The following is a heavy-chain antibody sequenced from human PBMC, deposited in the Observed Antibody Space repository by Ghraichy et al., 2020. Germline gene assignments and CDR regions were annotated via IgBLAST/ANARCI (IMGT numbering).Heavy chain of an antibody. CDR2: FSGSGST. CDR1: YSISGNHY. CDR3: VRDISVNWYYY. V-gene: IGHV4-38-2*02. Sequence: SETLSLTCTSYSISGNHYWGWVRQPPGKGLEWIGTFSGSGSTYYNPSLKSRVTISVDTSKNQFSLKLSSVTAADTAVYFCVRDISVNWYYYWGQGTLVTVSS. J-gene: IGHJ4*02. D-gene: IGHD1-7*01.